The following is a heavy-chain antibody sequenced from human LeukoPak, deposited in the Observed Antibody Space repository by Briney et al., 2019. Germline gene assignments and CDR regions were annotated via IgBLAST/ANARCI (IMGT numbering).Heavy chain of an antibody. D-gene: IGHD2-21*02. CDR2: IYYSGST. J-gene: IGHJ4*02. CDR1: GGSISSSSYY. V-gene: IGHV4-39*07. Sequence: PSETLSLTCTVSGGSISSSSYYWGWIRQPPGKGLEWIGSIYYSGSTYYNPSLKSRVTISVDTSKNQFSLKLSSVTAADTAVYYCARDFEPTCGGDCPVFDYWGQGTLVTVSS. CDR3: ARDFEPTCGGDCPVFDY.